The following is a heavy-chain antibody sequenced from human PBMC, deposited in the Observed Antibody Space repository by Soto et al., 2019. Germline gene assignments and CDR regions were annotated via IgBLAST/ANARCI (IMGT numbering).Heavy chain of an antibody. V-gene: IGHV4-31*03. Sequence: QVQLQESGPGLVKPSQTLSLTCTVSGGSISSGGYYWSWIRQHPGKGLEWIGYIYYSGSPYYNPSLKSRVTITVDTSKNQFSLKLCSVTAADTAVYYCARWVGATSFDYWGQGTLVTVSS. CDR1: GGSISSGGYY. J-gene: IGHJ4*02. D-gene: IGHD1-26*01. CDR3: ARWVGATSFDY. CDR2: IYYSGSP.